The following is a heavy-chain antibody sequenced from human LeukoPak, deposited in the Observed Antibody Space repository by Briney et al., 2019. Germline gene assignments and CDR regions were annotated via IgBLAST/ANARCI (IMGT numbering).Heavy chain of an antibody. CDR3: ARQSSSPTPRGPFDY. CDR2: ISRSSDTI. CDR1: GFTFTDYA. J-gene: IGHJ4*02. D-gene: IGHD6-6*01. Sequence: GGSLRLSCAVSGFTFTDYAMNWFRQAPGKGLEWLSYISRSSDTIYYADSVKGRFTISRDNAKSSLFLQMNTLRAEDTAVYYCARQSSSPTPRGPFDYWGQGTLVTVSS. V-gene: IGHV3-48*01.